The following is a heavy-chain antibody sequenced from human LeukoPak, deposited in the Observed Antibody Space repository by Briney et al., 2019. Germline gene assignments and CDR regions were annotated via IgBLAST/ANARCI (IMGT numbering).Heavy chain of an antibody. CDR1: GFTFSNYA. V-gene: IGHV3-21*01. CDR3: ARVGSSGSYNEDY. D-gene: IGHD1-26*01. Sequence: PGGSLRLSCAASGFTFSNYAMSWVRQAPGKGLEWVSSISSSSSYIYYADSVKGRFTISRDNAKNSLYLQMNTLRAEDTAVYYCARVGSSGSYNEDYWGQGTLVTVSS. J-gene: IGHJ4*02. CDR2: ISSSSSYI.